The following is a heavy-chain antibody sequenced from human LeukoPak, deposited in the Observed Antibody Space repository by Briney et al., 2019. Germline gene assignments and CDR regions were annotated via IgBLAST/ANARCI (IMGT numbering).Heavy chain of an antibody. J-gene: IGHJ3*02. Sequence: ASVKVSCKASGYTFTGYYMHWVRQAPGQGLEWMGWINPNSGGTNYAQKFQGRVTMTRDTSISTAYMELSRLRSDDTAVYYCARAPMIVVANDAFDIWGQGTMVTVSS. CDR3: ARAPMIVVANDAFDI. V-gene: IGHV1-2*02. CDR1: GYTFTGYY. CDR2: INPNSGGT. D-gene: IGHD3-22*01.